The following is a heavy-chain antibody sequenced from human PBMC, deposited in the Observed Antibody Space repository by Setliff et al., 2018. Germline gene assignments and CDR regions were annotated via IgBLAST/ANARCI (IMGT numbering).Heavy chain of an antibody. CDR2: MNPNSGNT. V-gene: IGHV1-8*02. CDR1: GYTCTSYD. D-gene: IGHD3-3*01. J-gene: IGHJ4*02. CDR3: ARAQSWSGGPYYFDN. Sequence: ASVKVSCKASGYTCTSYDINWVRQATGQGLEWMGWMNPNSGNTGYAQKFQGRVTMTRNTSISTAYMDLSSLRFEDTAVYYCARAQSWSGGPYYFDNWGQGTLVTVSS.